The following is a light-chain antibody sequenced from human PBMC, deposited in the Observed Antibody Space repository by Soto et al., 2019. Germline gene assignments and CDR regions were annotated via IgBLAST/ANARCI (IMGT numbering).Light chain of an antibody. CDR3: QQSHYRWT. J-gene: IGKJ1*01. CDR1: QSISRY. V-gene: IGKV1-39*01. Sequence: DIQMTQSPSSLSASVGDGVTIACRTSQSISRYLNWYQQKPGKAPKLLIYAASTLQSGVPSRFSGSGSGTDFTLTISSLQPEDFATYHCQQSHYRWTFGQGSKVDIK. CDR2: AAS.